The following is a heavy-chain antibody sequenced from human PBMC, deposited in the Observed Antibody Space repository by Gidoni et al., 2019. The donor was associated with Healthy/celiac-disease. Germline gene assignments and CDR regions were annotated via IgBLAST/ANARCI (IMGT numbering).Heavy chain of an antibody. V-gene: IGHV4-39*01. CDR2: IYYSGST. CDR3: ARHPYDLASFDY. CDR1: GGSISSSSYY. D-gene: IGHD3-3*01. Sequence: QLQLQESGPGLVKPSETLSLTCTVSGGSISSSSYYWGWIRQPPGKGLEWIGSIYYSGSTYYNPSLKRRVTISVDTSKNQFSLKLSSVTAADTAVYYCARHPYDLASFDYWGQGTLVTVSS. J-gene: IGHJ4*02.